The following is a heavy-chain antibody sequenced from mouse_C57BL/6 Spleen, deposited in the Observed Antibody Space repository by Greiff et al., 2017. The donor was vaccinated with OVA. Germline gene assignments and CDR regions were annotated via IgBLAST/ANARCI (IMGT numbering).Heavy chain of an antibody. J-gene: IGHJ1*03. CDR2: IDPSDSDT. V-gene: IGHV1-50*01. D-gene: IGHD2-14*01. Sequence: QVQLQQPGAELVKPGASVKLSCKASGYTFTSYWMQWVKQRPGQGLEWIGEIDPSDSDTTYNQKFKGKATLTVDTSSSTAYMQLSSLTSEDSAVYYCARSTTRGDWYFDVWGTGTTVTVSS. CDR1: GYTFTSYW. CDR3: ARSTTRGDWYFDV.